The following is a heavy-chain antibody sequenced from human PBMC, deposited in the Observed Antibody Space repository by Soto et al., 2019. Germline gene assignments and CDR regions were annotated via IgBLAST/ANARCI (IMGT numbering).Heavy chain of an antibody. CDR1: GGSISSGGYY. D-gene: IGHD3-10*01. V-gene: IGHV4-31*03. CDR3: ARDLSLWFGAPFGWFDP. J-gene: IGHJ5*02. Sequence: NPSETLSLTCTVSGGSISSGGYYWSWIRQHPGKGLEWIGYIYYSGSTYYNPSLKSRVTISVDTSKNQFSLKLSSVTAADTAVYYCARDLSLWFGAPFGWFDPWGQGTLVTVSS. CDR2: IYYSGST.